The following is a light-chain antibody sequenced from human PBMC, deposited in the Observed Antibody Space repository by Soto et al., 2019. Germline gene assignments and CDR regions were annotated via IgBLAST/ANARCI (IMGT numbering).Light chain of an antibody. Sequence: EIVMTQSPATLPGFPGERATPSCRASRGVGGTLACSQKQLGQPPRLPIYGASTRATGIPARFSGSGSGTESTLTISSLQSEDFAVYYCQQCNNWPPSFGQGTKVEIK. CDR3: QQCNNWPPS. V-gene: IGKV3-15*01. CDR1: RGVGGT. CDR2: GAS. J-gene: IGKJ1*01.